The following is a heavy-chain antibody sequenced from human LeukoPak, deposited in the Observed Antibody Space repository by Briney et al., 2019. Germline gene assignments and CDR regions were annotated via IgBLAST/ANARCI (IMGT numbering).Heavy chain of an antibody. Sequence: GGSLRLSCAASGFTFSSYGMHWVRQAPGKGLEWVAFIRYDGSNKYYADSVKGRFTISRDNSKNTLYLQMNSLRAEDTAVYYCAKDSSLYYYDSSGYYLEDYWGQGTLVTVSS. CDR2: IRYDGSNK. D-gene: IGHD3-22*01. J-gene: IGHJ4*02. CDR1: GFTFSSYG. CDR3: AKDSSLYYYDSSGYYLEDY. V-gene: IGHV3-30*02.